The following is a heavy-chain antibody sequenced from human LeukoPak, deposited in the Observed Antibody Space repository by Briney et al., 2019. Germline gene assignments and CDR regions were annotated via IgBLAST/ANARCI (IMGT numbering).Heavy chain of an antibody. CDR3: ARDTLSSSWWGYFDY. V-gene: IGHV3-30-3*01. J-gene: IGHJ4*02. CDR1: GFTFSSYA. CDR2: ISYDGSNK. D-gene: IGHD6-13*01. Sequence: GGSLRLSCAASGFTFSSYAMHWGRQAPGKGLEWVAVISYDGSNKYYADSVKGRFTISRDNSKNTLYLQMNSLRAEDTAVYYCARDTLSSSWWGYFDYWGQGTLVTVSS.